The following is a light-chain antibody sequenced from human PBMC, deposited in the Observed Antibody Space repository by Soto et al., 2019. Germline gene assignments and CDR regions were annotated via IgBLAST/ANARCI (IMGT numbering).Light chain of an antibody. CDR2: AAS. CDR3: QQAYSKNT. V-gene: IGKV1-39*01. Sequence: DIQMTQSPSSLSASVGDRVTIACRASQNIRTYLNWYQQNPGKAPKLLIYAASNLHSGVQSRFSGSGSWTDFTLNIRSLQPEDFATYYCQQAYSKNTFGGGTKVEIK. J-gene: IGKJ4*01. CDR1: QNIRTY.